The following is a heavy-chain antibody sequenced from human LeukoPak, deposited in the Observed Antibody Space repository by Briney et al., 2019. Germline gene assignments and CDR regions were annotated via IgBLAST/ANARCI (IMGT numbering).Heavy chain of an antibody. CDR1: GGSISSSSYY. CDR2: IYYSGST. Sequence: SETLSLTCTVSGGSISSSSYYWGWIRQPPGKGLEWIGSIYYSGSTYYNPSLESRVTISVDTSKNQFSLKLSSVTAADTAVYYCASPIYGDYTENGFDIWGQGTMVTVSS. D-gene: IGHD4-17*01. CDR3: ASPIYGDYTENGFDI. V-gene: IGHV4-39*07. J-gene: IGHJ3*02.